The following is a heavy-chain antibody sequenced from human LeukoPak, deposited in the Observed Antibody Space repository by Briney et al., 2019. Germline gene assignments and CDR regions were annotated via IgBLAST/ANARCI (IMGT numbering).Heavy chain of an antibody. V-gene: IGHV4-59*01. CDR1: GGSISSYY. CDR3: ARVSAAGTLDYWYFDL. J-gene: IGHJ2*01. Sequence: SETLSLTCTVSGGSISSYYWSWIRQPPGKGLEWIGYIYYSGSTNYNPSLKSRVTISVDTSKNQFSLKLSSVTAADTAVYYCARVSAAGTLDYWYFDLWGRGTLVTVSP. CDR2: IYYSGST. D-gene: IGHD6-13*01.